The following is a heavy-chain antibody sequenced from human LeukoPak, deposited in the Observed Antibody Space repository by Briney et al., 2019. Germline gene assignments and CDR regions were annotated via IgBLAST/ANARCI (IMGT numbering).Heavy chain of an antibody. CDR2: INSDGSSA. V-gene: IGHV3-74*01. CDR3: ASTIAVAATDY. CDR1: GFTFSSYW. Sequence: PGGSLRLSCAASGFTFSSYWMHWVRQAPGKGLVWVSRINSDGSSASYADSVKGRFTISRDNAKNTLYLQMNSLRDEDTAVYYCASTIAVAATDYWGQGTLVTVSS. D-gene: IGHD6-19*01. J-gene: IGHJ4*02.